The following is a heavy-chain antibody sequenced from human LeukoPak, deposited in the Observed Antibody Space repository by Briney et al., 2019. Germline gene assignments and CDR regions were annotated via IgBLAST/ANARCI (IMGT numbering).Heavy chain of an antibody. D-gene: IGHD1-1*01. V-gene: IGHV3-7*01. CDR3: VRDMRAPGNSGVGTIY. CDR1: GFTFSSYW. Sequence: GGSLRLSCVVSGFTFSSYWMSWVRQTPGKGLEWVANTNMDGSETYYVESLKGRFTISRDNAKNSLYLQMNSLTAEDTAVYYCVRDMRAPGNSGVGTIYWGQGTLVTVSS. J-gene: IGHJ4*02. CDR2: TNMDGSET.